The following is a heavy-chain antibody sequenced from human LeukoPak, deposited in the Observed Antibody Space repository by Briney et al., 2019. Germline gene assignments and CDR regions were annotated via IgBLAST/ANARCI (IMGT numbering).Heavy chain of an antibody. J-gene: IGHJ4*02. D-gene: IGHD6-6*01. CDR3: AKGRSSSVDY. V-gene: IGHV3-30*02. CDR1: GLTFCRYG. Sequence: GGSLTLLCAASGLTFCRYGMLCLRQAPGKALEGVAFIRYDGSNKYYADSVKGRFTISRDNSKNTLYLQMSSLRAEDTAVYYCAKGRSSSVDYWGRGALVTVSS. CDR2: IRYDGSNK.